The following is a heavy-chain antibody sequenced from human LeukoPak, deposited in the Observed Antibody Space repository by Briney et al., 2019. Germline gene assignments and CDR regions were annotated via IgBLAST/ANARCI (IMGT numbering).Heavy chain of an antibody. CDR2: IYYTEGT. J-gene: IGHJ6*04. Sequence: SEALSLTCTVSTGSLSSGCYYWSWRRQPAGMGLEWIGHIYYTEGTNYNPSLKSRVTISVDKSKNHFSLKLCSVTAADTAVYYCARYARSVVVPAASIYYGMDVWGKGTTVTVSS. V-gene: IGHV4-61*03. CDR1: TGSLSSGCYY. D-gene: IGHD2-2*01. CDR3: ARYARSVVVPAASIYYGMDV.